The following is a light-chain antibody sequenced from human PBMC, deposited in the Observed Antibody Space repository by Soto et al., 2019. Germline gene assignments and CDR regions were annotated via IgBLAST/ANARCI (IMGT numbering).Light chain of an antibody. CDR3: QQSYITLSLT. CDR1: QSISTY. J-gene: IGKJ4*01. V-gene: IGKV1-39*01. CDR2: TAS. Sequence: DVQMTQSPSSLSASVGDRVTITCRASQSISTYLNWFQQKPGKAPKLLIHTASILESGVPSRFSGSGSGTDFALTISSLQPEDFATYYCQQSYITLSLTFGGGTRVEI.